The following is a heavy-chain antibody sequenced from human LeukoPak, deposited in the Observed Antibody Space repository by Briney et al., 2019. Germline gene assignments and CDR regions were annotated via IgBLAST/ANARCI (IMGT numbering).Heavy chain of an antibody. D-gene: IGHD6-6*01. V-gene: IGHV3-66*01. CDR2: IYSGGGT. CDR3: ASNSRAARQFDY. Sequence: HPGGSLRLSCEASGFTVSSSYMSWVRQAPGKGLEWVAIIYSGGGTYYADSVKGRFTISRDNSKNTLYLQVNSLRAEDTAMYYCASNSRAARQFDYWGQGTLVTVSS. J-gene: IGHJ4*02. CDR1: GFTVSSSY.